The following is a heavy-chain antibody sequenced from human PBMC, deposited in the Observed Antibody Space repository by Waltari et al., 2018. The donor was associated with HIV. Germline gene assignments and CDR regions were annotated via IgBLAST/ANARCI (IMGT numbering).Heavy chain of an antibody. CDR3: ARIGTFPHNYAIDF. CDR2: IKDDGSEK. CDR1: GSTLTNSW. D-gene: IGHD1-26*01. V-gene: IGHV3-7*01. J-gene: IGHJ6*02. Sequence: EVQLMESGGGLVKFGGSLSPPCAASGSTLTNSWMSWVRRTPGKGLEWVAYIKDDGSEKYYMGSVKGRFTISRDNAKNSMFLQMNSLRAEDTAVYYCARIGTFPHNYAIDFWGQGTTVTVSS.